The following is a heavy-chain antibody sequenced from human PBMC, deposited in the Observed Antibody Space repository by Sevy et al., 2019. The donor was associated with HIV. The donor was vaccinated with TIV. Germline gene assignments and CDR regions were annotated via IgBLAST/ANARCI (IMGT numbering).Heavy chain of an antibody. CDR2: ISQSGSA. CDR3: XXGPXFXXEYXSXGSCPTIDF. J-gene: IGHJ4*02. D-gene: IGHD2-15*01. CDR1: GVSFSDYY. Sequence: SETLSLTCAVSGVSFSDYYWSWIRQPPGKGLEWIGEISQSGSANYKPSLKSRVMMSLDTSNNQFSLKLTSVTAADTXXXXXXXGPXFXXEYXSXGSCPTIDFWGQGTLVTVSS. V-gene: IGHV4-34*01.